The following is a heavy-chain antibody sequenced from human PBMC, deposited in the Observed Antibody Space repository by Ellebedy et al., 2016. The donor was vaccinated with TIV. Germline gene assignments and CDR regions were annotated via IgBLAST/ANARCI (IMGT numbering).Heavy chain of an antibody. CDR2: INIDGDEQ. CDR3: ARGGATSSRYWRN. D-gene: IGHD2-2*01. J-gene: IGHJ4*02. CDR1: GFAFETDW. Sequence: GESLKISCAASGFAFETDWMTWVRQAPGKGPEWVANINIDGDEQFYVDSVKGRFTISRDNPKKSLYLQISSLRAEDTAVYYCARGGATSSRYWRNWGQGALVTVSS. V-gene: IGHV3-7*01.